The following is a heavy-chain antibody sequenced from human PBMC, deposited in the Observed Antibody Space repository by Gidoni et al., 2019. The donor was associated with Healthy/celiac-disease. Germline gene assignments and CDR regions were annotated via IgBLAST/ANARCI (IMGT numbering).Heavy chain of an antibody. CDR1: GGSFSGYY. J-gene: IGHJ6*02. Sequence: QVQLQQWGAGLLKPSETLSLTCAVYGGSFSGYYWSWIRQPPGKGLEWIGEINHSGSTNYNPSLKSRVTISVDTSKNQFSLKLSSVTAADTAVYYCARALVLRFFPSVWGHGTTVTVSS. D-gene: IGHD3-3*01. CDR2: INHSGST. CDR3: ARALVLRFFPSV. V-gene: IGHV4-34*01.